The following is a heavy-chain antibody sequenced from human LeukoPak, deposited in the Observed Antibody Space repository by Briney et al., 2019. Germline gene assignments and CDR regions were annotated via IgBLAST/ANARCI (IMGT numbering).Heavy chain of an antibody. D-gene: IGHD2-2*01. J-gene: IGHJ4*02. V-gene: IGHV3-23*01. CDR3: AKDVVPAAMAFDY. CDR2: ISGSGGST. Sequence: GGSLRLSCAASGFTFSSYAMCWVRQAPGRGLEWVSAISGSGGSTYYAGSVKGRFTISRDNSKNTLYLQMNSLRAEDTAVYYCAKDVVPAAMAFDYWGQGTLVTVSS. CDR1: GFTFSSYA.